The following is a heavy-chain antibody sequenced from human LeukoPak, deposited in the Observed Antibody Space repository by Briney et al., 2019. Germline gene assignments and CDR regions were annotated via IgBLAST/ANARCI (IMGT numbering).Heavy chain of an antibody. CDR1: GGSISSYY. Sequence: PSETLSLTCTVSGGSISSYYWSWIRQPPGKGLEWIGYIYNSGSTNYNPSLKSRVTISVDTSKNHLSLKLSSVTAADTAVYYCARLHRGDDASDIWGQGTMVTVSS. CDR3: ARLHRGDDASDI. D-gene: IGHD3-10*01. CDR2: IYNSGST. V-gene: IGHV4-59*08. J-gene: IGHJ3*02.